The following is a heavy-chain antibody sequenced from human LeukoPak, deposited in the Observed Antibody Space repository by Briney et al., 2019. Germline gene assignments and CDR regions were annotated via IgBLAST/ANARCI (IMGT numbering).Heavy chain of an antibody. V-gene: IGHV3-21*01. CDR1: GFTFSSYS. D-gene: IGHD6-13*01. J-gene: IGHJ3*02. Sequence: GGSLRLSCAASGFTFSSYSMNWVRQAPGKGLEWVSSISSSSSYIYYADSVKGRFTISRDNAKNSLYLQMNSLRAEDTAVYYCARDSSSWYGDAFDIWDQGTMVTVSS. CDR2: ISSSSSYI. CDR3: ARDSSSWYGDAFDI.